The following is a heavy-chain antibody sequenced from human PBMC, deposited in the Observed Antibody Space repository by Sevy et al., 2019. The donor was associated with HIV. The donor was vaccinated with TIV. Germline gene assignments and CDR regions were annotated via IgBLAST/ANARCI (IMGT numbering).Heavy chain of an antibody. D-gene: IGHD3-22*01. CDR3: ARERGTYYDTSGYPYLLEAGFDY. CDR2: INSDSDTM. V-gene: IGHV3-48*02. J-gene: IGHJ4*02. Sequence: GGSLRLSCVASGFPFNYYAMNWVRQAPGKGLEWILYINSDSDTMYYGDFVKGRCTFSRDNAKNSLYLQMNSLRDEDTAVYYCARERGTYYDTSGYPYLLEAGFDYWGQGTLVTVSS. CDR1: GFPFNYYA.